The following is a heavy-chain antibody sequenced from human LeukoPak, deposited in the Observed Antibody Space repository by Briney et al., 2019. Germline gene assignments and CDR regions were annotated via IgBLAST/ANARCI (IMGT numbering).Heavy chain of an antibody. J-gene: IGHJ4*02. V-gene: IGHV1-8*01. CDR1: GYTFTSYD. Sequence: ASVKVSCKASGYTFTSYDINWVRQATGQGLEWMGWMNPNSGNTGYAQKFQGRVTMTRNTSISTAYMELSSLRSEDTAVYYCARGPPTIRYFDWLKTYYFDYWGQGTLVTVSS. CDR3: ARGPPTIRYFDWLKTYYFDY. D-gene: IGHD3-9*01. CDR2: MNPNSGNT.